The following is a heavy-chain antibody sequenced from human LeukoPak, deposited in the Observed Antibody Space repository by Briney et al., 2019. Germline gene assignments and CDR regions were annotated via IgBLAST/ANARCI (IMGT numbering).Heavy chain of an antibody. CDR2: FRSKANSYAT. CDR1: GFTFSGST. Sequence: PGGSLKLSCAASGFTFSGSTMHWVRQASGKGLEWVGRFRSKANSYATEYAASVKGRFTISRDDSKNTAYLQMNSLKTEDTAVYYCTSVLAAAASFDYWGQGTLVTVSS. CDR3: TSVLAAAASFDY. J-gene: IGHJ4*02. V-gene: IGHV3-73*01. D-gene: IGHD6-13*01.